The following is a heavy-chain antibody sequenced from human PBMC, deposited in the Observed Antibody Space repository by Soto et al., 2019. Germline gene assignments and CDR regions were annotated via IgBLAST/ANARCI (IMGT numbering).Heavy chain of an antibody. D-gene: IGHD6-6*01. CDR2: ISSSSSYT. CDR3: ARGVGIAARQFDP. Sequence: PGGSLRLSXAASGFTFSDYYMSWIRQAPGKGLEWVSYISSSSSYTNYADSVKGRFTISRDNAKNSLYLQMNSLRAEDTAVYYCARGVGIAARQFDPWGQGTLVTVSS. V-gene: IGHV3-11*06. CDR1: GFTFSDYY. J-gene: IGHJ5*02.